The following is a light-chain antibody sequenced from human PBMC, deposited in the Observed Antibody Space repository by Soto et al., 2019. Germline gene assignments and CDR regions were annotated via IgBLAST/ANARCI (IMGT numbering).Light chain of an antibody. CDR3: QQYAVSWT. J-gene: IGKJ1*01. V-gene: IGKV3-20*01. CDR2: GAS. Sequence: IVLTQSPGTLSLSPGGRATLSCRASQSVNGNYLAWYQQKPGQAPRVLIYGASSRATGIPDRFSGSGSGTDFTLTINRLEPEDFAVYYCQQYAVSWTFGQGTKVDIK. CDR1: QSVNGNY.